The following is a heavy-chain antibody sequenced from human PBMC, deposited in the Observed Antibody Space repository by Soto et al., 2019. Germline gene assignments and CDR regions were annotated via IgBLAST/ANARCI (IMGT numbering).Heavy chain of an antibody. CDR1: GGNFSGYD. CDR3: AKGGTMIVVVIYFDY. J-gene: IGHJ4*02. CDR2: ISGSGGST. Sequence: PSETQCLTCAVYGGNFSGYDWSWVRQATGKGLEWVSAISGSGGSTYYADSVKGRFTISRDNSKNTLYLQMNSLRAEDTAVYYCAKGGTMIVVVIYFDYWGQGTLVTVSS. D-gene: IGHD3-22*01. V-gene: IGHV3-23*01.